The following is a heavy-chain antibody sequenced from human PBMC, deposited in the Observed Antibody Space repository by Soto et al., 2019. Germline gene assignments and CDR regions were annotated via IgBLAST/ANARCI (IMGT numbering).Heavy chain of an antibody. CDR1: GGSISSGGYY. D-gene: IGHD3-3*01. CDR2: IYYSGST. CDR3: ARGSYDFWSTLHYFDY. J-gene: IGHJ4*02. V-gene: IGHV4-31*03. Sequence: SETLSLTCTVSGGSISSGGYYWSWIRQHPGKGLEWIGYIYYSGSTYYNPSLKSRVTISVDTSKNQFSLKLSSVTAADTAVYYCARGSYDFWSTLHYFDYWGQGTLVTVSS.